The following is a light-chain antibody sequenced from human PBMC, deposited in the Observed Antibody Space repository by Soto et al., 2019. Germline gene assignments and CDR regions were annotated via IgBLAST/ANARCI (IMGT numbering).Light chain of an antibody. CDR3: QHYEASGT. V-gene: IGKV3-20*01. CDR2: GAS. Sequence: EIVLTQSPGTPSLSPGETATLSCTASQRVSTSYLAWYQQRPGQAPRLLIYGASSKAIGIPDKFTGSGSGTDFTFTTGRPGPEHFAVYDCQHYEASGTFGQGTNVDIK. J-gene: IGKJ1*01. CDR1: QRVSTSY.